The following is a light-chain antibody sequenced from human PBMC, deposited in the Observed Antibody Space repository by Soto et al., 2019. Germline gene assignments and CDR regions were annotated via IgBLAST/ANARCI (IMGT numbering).Light chain of an antibody. V-gene: IGKV1-5*01. CDR2: DAS. CDR1: QSVSGW. J-gene: IGKJ1*01. Sequence: DVKLTQSVATLSVSVGDPVTVTCRASQSVSGWLAWYQQKPGEAPKLLIYDASALPRGVPARFSGSGSGTKFTLTICSLQPDDFAPYYCQQYNSYSRTFGKGSKVDIK. CDR3: QQYNSYSRT.